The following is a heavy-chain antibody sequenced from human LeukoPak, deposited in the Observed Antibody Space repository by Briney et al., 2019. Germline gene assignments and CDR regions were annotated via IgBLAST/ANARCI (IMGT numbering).Heavy chain of an antibody. Sequence: PMASVKVSCKASGGTFSSYTISWVRQAPGQGLEWMGRIIPIFGTANYAQKFQGRVTITTDESTSTAYMELSSLRSEDTAVYYCARGNWNYVGVNAFDIWGQGTMVTVSS. CDR1: GGTFSSYT. CDR2: IIPIFGTA. CDR3: ARGNWNYVGVNAFDI. D-gene: IGHD1-7*01. J-gene: IGHJ3*02. V-gene: IGHV1-69*05.